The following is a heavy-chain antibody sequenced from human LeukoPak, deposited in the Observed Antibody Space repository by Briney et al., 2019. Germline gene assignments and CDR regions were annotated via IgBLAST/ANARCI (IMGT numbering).Heavy chain of an antibody. Sequence: GGSLRLSCTASGLTFSTSGFNWVRQAPGKGLEWVASIGPTGSDRYHADSIKGRFTISRDNANNFLYLQMNSLRAEDTAVYYCATETNGRHYDYWGQGTLLTVSS. CDR2: IGPTGSDR. CDR3: ATETNGRHYDY. J-gene: IGHJ4*02. D-gene: IGHD1-14*01. V-gene: IGHV3-21*06. CDR1: GLTFSTSG.